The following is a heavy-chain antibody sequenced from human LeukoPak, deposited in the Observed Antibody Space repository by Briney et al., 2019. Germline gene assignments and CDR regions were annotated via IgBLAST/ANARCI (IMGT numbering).Heavy chain of an antibody. V-gene: IGHV3-23*01. CDR2: LSGSGGAT. J-gene: IGHJ1*01. D-gene: IGHD6-19*01. CDR3: AKVIAVASGYFQH. Sequence: GGSLRLSCAASGFTFSSYAMSWVRQAPGRGLEWGSGLSGSGGATDYAVYVKGRFTISRDNSKNTLHLQMDSLRAEDTAVYYCAKVIAVASGYFQHWGQGTLVTVSS. CDR1: GFTFSSYA.